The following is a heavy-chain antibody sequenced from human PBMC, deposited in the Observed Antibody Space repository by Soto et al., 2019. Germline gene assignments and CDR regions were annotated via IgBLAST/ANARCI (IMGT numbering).Heavy chain of an antibody. CDR2: IYWDDDK. CDR1: GFSLSTSGVG. Sequence: QITLKESGPTLVKPTQTLTLTCTFSGFSLSTSGVGVGWIRQPPGKALEWLALIYWDDDKRYSPSLKSRLTTTKDTSKPRVVFTMTNMAPVDTATYYCAHSDIAEWMGPNSRIWYFDPWGRATLVTVPS. V-gene: IGHV2-5*02. J-gene: IGHJ2*01. CDR3: AHSDIAEWMGPNSRIWYFDP. D-gene: IGHD2-2*03.